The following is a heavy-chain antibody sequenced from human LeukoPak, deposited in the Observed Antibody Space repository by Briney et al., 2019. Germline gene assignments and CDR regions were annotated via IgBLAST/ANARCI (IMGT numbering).Heavy chain of an antibody. Sequence: SVKVSCKASGGTFSSYAISWVRQAPGQGLEWMGGIIPIFGTANYAQKFQGRVTITADESTSTAYMELSSLRSEDTAVYYCARDAPYSGSAHDAIDVWGQGTMVTVSS. V-gene: IGHV1-69*13. CDR1: GGTFSSYA. J-gene: IGHJ3*01. CDR3: ARDAPYSGSAHDAIDV. CDR2: IIPIFGTA. D-gene: IGHD1-26*01.